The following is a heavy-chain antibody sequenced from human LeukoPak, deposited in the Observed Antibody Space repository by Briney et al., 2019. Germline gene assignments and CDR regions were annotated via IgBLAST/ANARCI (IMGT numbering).Heavy chain of an antibody. CDR2: ISGSSNTI. J-gene: IGHJ5*02. CDR3: AKDLGHSSSWYNWFDP. Sequence: GGSLRLSCAASGFSFSTYSMNWVRQAPGKGLEWVSYISGSSNTIYYADSVKGRFTISRDNAKNSLYLQMNSLRAEDTAVYYCAKDLGHSSSWYNWFDPWGQGTLVTVSS. D-gene: IGHD6-13*01. V-gene: IGHV3-48*01. CDR1: GFSFSTYS.